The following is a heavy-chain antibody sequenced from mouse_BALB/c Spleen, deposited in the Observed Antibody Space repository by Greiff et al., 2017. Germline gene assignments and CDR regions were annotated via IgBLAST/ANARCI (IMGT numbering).Heavy chain of an antibody. CDR1: GYSITSDYA. V-gene: IGHV3-2*02. CDR3: ARRGWFYYYAMDY. J-gene: IGHJ4*01. Sequence: EVKLMESGPGLVKPSQSLSLTCTVTGYSITSDYAWNWIRQFPGNKLEWMGYISYSGSTSYNPSLKSRISITRDTSKNQFFLQLNSVTTEDTATYYCARRGWFYYYAMDYWGQGTSVTVSS. CDR2: ISYSGST. D-gene: IGHD1-1*02.